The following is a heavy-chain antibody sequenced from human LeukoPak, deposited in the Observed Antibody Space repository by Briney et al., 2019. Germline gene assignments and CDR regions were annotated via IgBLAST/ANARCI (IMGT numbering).Heavy chain of an antibody. J-gene: IGHJ6*02. D-gene: IGHD6-19*01. V-gene: IGHV1-18*01. CDR1: GYTFTSYG. CDR3: AREGAVAGPSQYYYYGMDV. Sequence: ASVKVSCKASGYTFTSYGISWVGQAPGQGLEWMGWISAYNGNTNYAQKLQGRVTMTTDTSTSTAYMELRSLRSDDTAVYYCAREGAVAGPSQYYYYGMDVWGQGTTVTVSS. CDR2: ISAYNGNT.